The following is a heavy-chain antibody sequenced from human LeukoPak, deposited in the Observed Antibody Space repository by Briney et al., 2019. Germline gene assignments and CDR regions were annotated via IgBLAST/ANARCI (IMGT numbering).Heavy chain of an antibody. CDR3: ARERGPKAGAGHNWFDP. D-gene: IGHD6-13*01. CDR2: INPNSGGT. Sequence: ASVKVSCKASGYTFTGYYMHWVRQAPGQGLEWMGWINPNSGGTNYAQKFQGRVTMTRDTSISTAYMELSRLRSDDTAVYYCARERGPKAGAGHNWFDPGGQGTLVTVSS. V-gene: IGHV1-2*02. J-gene: IGHJ5*02. CDR1: GYTFTGYY.